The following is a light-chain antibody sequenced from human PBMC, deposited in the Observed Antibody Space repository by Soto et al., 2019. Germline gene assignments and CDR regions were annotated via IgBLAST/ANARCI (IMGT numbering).Light chain of an antibody. J-gene: IGKJ4*01. CDR2: GAS. V-gene: IGKV3-20*01. Sequence: ETVLTQSPGTLSLSPGERATLSCRASESISSSYLAWYQQKPGQAPRLLIYGASSGATGIPDRFSGSGSGTDFTLTISILEPEDFAVYYCQQYGSSLPVTFGGGTKVEIK. CDR3: QQYGSSLPVT. CDR1: ESISSSY.